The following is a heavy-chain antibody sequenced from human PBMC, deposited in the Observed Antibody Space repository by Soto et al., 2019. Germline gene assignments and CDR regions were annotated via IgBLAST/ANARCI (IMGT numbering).Heavy chain of an antibody. CDR3: ARDSSAYYYDSSGYSLFDY. CDR2: IWYDGSNK. V-gene: IGHV3-33*01. CDR1: GFTFSSYG. J-gene: IGHJ4*02. D-gene: IGHD3-22*01. Sequence: GGSLRLSCAASGFTFSSYGMHWVRQAPGKGLEWVAVIWYDGSNKYYADSVKGRFTISRDNSKNTLYLQMNSLRAEDTAVYYCARDSSAYYYDSSGYSLFDYWGQGTLVTVS.